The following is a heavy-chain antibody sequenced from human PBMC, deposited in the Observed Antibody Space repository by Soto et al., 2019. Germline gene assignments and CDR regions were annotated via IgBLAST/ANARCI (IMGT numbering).Heavy chain of an antibody. V-gene: IGHV3-23*01. J-gene: IGHJ4*02. CDR2: ICGSGGAT. CDR1: GFTFSSYA. D-gene: IGHD2-15*01. CDR3: AKGSGGNCYSHVDY. Sequence: EVKLLESGGGLVQPGGSLRLSCAASGFTFSSYAMSWVRQAPGKGLAWVSAICGSGGATYSTDSVKGRFTISRDNSKNTLHLQMNNLRVEDKAIYYCAKGSGGNCYSHVDYCGQGTLVTVSS.